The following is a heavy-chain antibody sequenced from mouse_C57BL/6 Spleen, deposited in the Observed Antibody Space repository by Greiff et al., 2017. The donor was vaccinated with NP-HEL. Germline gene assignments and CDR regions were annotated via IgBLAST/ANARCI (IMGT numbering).Heavy chain of an antibody. CDR2: INYDGSST. CDR1: GFTFSDYY. V-gene: IGHV5-16*01. Sequence: EVNLVESEGGLVQPGSSMKLSCTASGFTFSDYYMAWVRQVPEKGLEWVANINYDGSSTYYLDSLKSRFIISRDNAKNILYLQMSSLKSEDTATYYCARGGVDYYAMDYWGQGTSVTVSS. CDR3: ARGGVDYYAMDY. J-gene: IGHJ4*01.